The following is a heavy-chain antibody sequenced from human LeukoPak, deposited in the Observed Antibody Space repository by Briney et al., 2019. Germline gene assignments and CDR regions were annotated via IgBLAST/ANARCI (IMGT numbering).Heavy chain of an antibody. CDR2: IYYSGST. V-gene: IGHV4-59*01. Sequence: PSDTLSLICTVSGGSINSYYWSWIPDPPGEGREWVGYIYYSGSTNYNPSLKSRVTISVDTSKNQFSLKLSSVTAADTAVYYCAREHSSSWVDYWGQGILVSVSS. J-gene: IGHJ4*02. D-gene: IGHD6-13*01. CDR1: GGSINSYY. CDR3: AREHSSSWVDY.